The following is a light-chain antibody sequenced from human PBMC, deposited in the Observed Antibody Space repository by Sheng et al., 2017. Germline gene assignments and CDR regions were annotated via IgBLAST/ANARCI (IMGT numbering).Light chain of an antibody. CDR3: QQYDNLALA. CDR2: DAS. J-gene: IGKJ4*01. Sequence: DIQMTQSPSSLSASVGDRVTITCQASQDINNYLNWYQQKPGKAPKLLIYDASNLETGVPSRFSWKGSGTDFTFTISSLQPEDIATYYCQQYDNLALAFGGGTRVEI. V-gene: IGKV1-33*01. CDR1: QDINNY.